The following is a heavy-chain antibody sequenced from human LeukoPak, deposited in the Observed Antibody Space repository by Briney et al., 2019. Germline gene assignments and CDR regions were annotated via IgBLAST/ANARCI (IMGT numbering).Heavy chain of an antibody. Sequence: SETLSLTCAVYGGSFSGYYWSWIRQPPGKGLEWIGEINHSGSTNYNPSLKSRVTISVDTSKNQFSLKLSSVTAADTAVYYCAAGAGDFDHWGQGILVTVSS. CDR2: INHSGST. D-gene: IGHD1-14*01. J-gene: IGHJ4*02. CDR3: AAGAGDFDH. V-gene: IGHV4-34*01. CDR1: GGSFSGYY.